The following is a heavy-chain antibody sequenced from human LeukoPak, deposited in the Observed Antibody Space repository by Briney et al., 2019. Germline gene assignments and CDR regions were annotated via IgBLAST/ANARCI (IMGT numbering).Heavy chain of an antibody. V-gene: IGHV4-59*01. J-gene: IGHJ4*02. Sequence: SETLSLTCTVSGGSISSYYWSWIRQPPGKGLEWIGYIYYSGSTNYNPSLKSRVTISVDTSKNQFSLKLSSVTAADTAVYYCACGEGATLDYWGQGTLVTVSS. CDR1: GGSISSYY. CDR2: IYYSGST. CDR3: ACGEGATLDY. D-gene: IGHD3-10*01.